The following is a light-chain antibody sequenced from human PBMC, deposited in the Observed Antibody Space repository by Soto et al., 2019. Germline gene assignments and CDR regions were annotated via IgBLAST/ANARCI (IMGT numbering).Light chain of an antibody. J-gene: IGLJ2*01. CDR3: SSYKGKTVFVV. V-gene: IGLV2-8*01. CDR1: SG. Sequence: QSALTQPPSASGSPGQSVTISCTGASGVSWYQQHPGKAPKLLIYEITKRPSGVPDRFSGSKSGNTASLTVSGLQAEDEADYYCSSYKGKTVFVVFGGGNKLTVL. CDR2: EIT.